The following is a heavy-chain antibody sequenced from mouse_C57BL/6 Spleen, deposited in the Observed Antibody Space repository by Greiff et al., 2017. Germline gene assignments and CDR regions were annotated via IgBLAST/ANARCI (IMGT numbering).Heavy chain of an antibody. Sequence: VQLQQSGAELVKPGASVKLSCKASGYTFTSYWMHWVKQRPGQGLEWIGMIHPNSGSTNYNEKFKSKATLTVDKSSSTAYMQLSSLTSEDSAVYYCAREMVTYYAMDYWGQGTSVTVSS. CDR2: IHPNSGST. D-gene: IGHD2-3*01. CDR1: GYTFTSYW. J-gene: IGHJ4*01. V-gene: IGHV1-64*01. CDR3: AREMVTYYAMDY.